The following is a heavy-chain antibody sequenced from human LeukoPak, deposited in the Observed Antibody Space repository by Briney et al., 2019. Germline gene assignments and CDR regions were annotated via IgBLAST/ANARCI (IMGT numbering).Heavy chain of an antibody. V-gene: IGHV3-48*01. J-gene: IGHJ4*02. Sequence: GGSLRLSCAASEFTFSSFSMNWVRQAPGKGLEWVSYISSTSSTIYYADSVKGRFTISRDNAKNSLYLQMNSLRAEDTAVYYCARAHPGDYSDFQFDYWGQGTLVTASS. CDR3: ARAHPGDYSDFQFDY. CDR1: EFTFSSFS. D-gene: IGHD4-11*01. CDR2: ISSTSSTI.